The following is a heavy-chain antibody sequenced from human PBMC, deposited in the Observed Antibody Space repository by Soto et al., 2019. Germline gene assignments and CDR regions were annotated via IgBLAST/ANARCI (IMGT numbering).Heavy chain of an antibody. J-gene: IGHJ4*02. Sequence: DVQLLESGGGLVQPGGSLRLSCAASGFSFSSYAMSWVRQAPGTGLEWVSVISGSGATTFYRESVKGRFTISRDNSKNTVYLQLNSLRAEDTALYYCAKDHGGDYGDPLYFSDYWGQGALVIVSS. D-gene: IGHD4-17*01. CDR1: GFSFSSYA. CDR2: ISGSGATT. CDR3: AKDHGGDYGDPLYFSDY. V-gene: IGHV3-23*01.